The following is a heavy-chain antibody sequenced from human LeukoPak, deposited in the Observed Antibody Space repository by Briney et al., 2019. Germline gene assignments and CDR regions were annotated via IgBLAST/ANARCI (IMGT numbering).Heavy chain of an antibody. J-gene: IGHJ6*04. Sequence: SETLSLTCTVSGDSVSSSSHYWVWIRQPPGKGLEWIGSVYYGGTTYNALSFTGRVTVSMYMSMNQFSLKLNSVTAADTAIYFCARRGLTGEPRWGKGATITVSS. D-gene: IGHD1-14*01. CDR2: VYYGGTT. CDR3: ARRGLTGEPR. V-gene: IGHV4-39*07. CDR1: GDSVSSSSHY.